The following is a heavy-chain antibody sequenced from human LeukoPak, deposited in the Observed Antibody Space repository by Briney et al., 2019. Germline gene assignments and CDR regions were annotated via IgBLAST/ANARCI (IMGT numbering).Heavy chain of an antibody. D-gene: IGHD2-15*01. J-gene: IGHJ4*02. CDR2: IRYDGSNK. CDR3: AKEKGLHPYYVDY. Sequence: GGSLRLSCAASGFTFSSSGMHWVRQAPGKGLEWVAFIRYDGSNKYCADSVKGRFTISRDNSKNTLYLQMNSLRAEDTAVYYFAKEKGLHPYYVDYWGRGTLVTVSS. CDR1: GFTFSSSG. V-gene: IGHV3-30*02.